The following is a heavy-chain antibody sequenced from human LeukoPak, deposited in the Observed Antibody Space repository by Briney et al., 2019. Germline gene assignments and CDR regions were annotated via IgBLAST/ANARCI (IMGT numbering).Heavy chain of an antibody. Sequence: GGSLRLSCAASGFTVSSNYMSWVRQAPGKGLEWVSVIYSGGSTYYADSVKGRFTISRDNSKNTLYLQMNSLRAEDTAVYYCAREAPEYYYDSSGNPYPDAFDIWGQGTMVTVS. J-gene: IGHJ3*02. D-gene: IGHD3-22*01. CDR1: GFTVSSNY. CDR3: AREAPEYYYDSSGNPYPDAFDI. V-gene: IGHV3-53*01. CDR2: IYSGGST.